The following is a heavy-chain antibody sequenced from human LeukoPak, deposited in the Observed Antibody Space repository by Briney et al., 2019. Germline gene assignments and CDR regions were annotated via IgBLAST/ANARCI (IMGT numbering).Heavy chain of an antibody. CDR1: GGSFSGYY. Sequence: RPSETLSLTCAVYGGSFSGYYWSWIRQPPGKGLEWIGEINHSGSTNYNPSLKSRVTISVDTSKNQFSLKLSSVTAADTAVYYCARGQLWLSYWGQGTLVTVSS. CDR2: INHSGST. CDR3: ARGQLWLSY. V-gene: IGHV4-34*01. D-gene: IGHD5-18*01. J-gene: IGHJ4*02.